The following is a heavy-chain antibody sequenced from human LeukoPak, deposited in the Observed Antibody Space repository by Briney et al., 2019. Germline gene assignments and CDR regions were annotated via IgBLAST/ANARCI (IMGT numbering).Heavy chain of an antibody. Sequence: KPSETLSPTCTVSGGSISSSSYYWGWIRQPPGKGLEWIGSIYYSGSTYYNPSLKSRVTISVDTSKNQFSLKLSSVTAAETAVYYCARRGSPGDFDYWGQGTLVTVSS. D-gene: IGHD1-26*01. CDR2: IYYSGST. CDR3: ARRGSPGDFDY. V-gene: IGHV4-39*01. CDR1: GGSISSSSYY. J-gene: IGHJ4*02.